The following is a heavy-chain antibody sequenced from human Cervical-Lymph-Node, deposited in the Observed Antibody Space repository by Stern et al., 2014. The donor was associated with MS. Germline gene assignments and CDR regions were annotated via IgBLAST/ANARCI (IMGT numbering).Heavy chain of an antibody. CDR2: INPNNGDT. Sequence: QLVQSGAEMKKPGASVKVSCKASGYTFTDYYMHWVRQAPGQGLEWMGWINPNNGDTDSVQKFQGRVTMTRDTSISTAYMELSRLRSDDAAIYYCARHYYGLDVWGQGTTVTVSS. V-gene: IGHV1-2*02. CDR3: ARHYYGLDV. CDR1: GYTFTDYY. J-gene: IGHJ6*02.